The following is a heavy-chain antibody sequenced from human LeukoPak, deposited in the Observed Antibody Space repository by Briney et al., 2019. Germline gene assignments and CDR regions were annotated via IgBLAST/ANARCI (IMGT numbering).Heavy chain of an antibody. V-gene: IGHV4-59*01. Sequence: SETLSLTCTVSGGSISNYFWNWIRQPPGKGLEWIGNTCYTGSTNYNPSLKSRVTISVDKPKNQFSLRLKSVTAADTAVYYCARETTVTFYDYWGQGTLVTVSS. J-gene: IGHJ4*02. D-gene: IGHD4-11*01. CDR2: TCYTGST. CDR3: ARETTVTFYDY. CDR1: GGSISNYF.